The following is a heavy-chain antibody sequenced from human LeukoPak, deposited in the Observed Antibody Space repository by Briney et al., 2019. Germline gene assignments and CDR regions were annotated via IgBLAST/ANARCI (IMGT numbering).Heavy chain of an antibody. CDR1: GFTFSSYG. J-gene: IGHJ6*03. CDR3: AKVLSRYYYYYMDV. Sequence: GGSLRLSCAASGFTFSSYGMHWVRQAPGKGLEWVAVIWYDGSNKYYAGSVKGRFTISRDNSKNTLYLQMNSLRAEDTAVYYCAKVLSRYYYYYMDVWGKGTTVTVSS. CDR2: IWYDGSNK. V-gene: IGHV3-33*06.